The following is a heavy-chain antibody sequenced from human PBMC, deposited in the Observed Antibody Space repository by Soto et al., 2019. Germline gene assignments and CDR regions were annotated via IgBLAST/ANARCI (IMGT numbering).Heavy chain of an antibody. Sequence: SVKVSCKASGGTFSRNTISWVRQAPGQGLEWMGGIMPIFGSANYAQKFQGRVTITADENTRTVYMELSRLRAEDTAVYYCARQFDSDTTGYYYAYWGQGTLVTVSS. V-gene: IGHV1-69*13. D-gene: IGHD3-22*01. J-gene: IGHJ4*02. CDR1: GGTFSRNT. CDR2: IMPIFGSA. CDR3: ARQFDSDTTGYYYAY.